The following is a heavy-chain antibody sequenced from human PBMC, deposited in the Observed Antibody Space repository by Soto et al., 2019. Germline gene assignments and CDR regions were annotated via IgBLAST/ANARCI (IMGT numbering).Heavy chain of an antibody. CDR2: IYHSGSS. V-gene: IGHV4-30-4*01. D-gene: IGHD4-17*01. J-gene: IGHJ4*02. CDR1: GGSLSSGTYY. CDR3: ARDLLDTTVDYYFDS. Sequence: TLSLTCTVSGGSLSSGTYYWSWIRQPPGKGLEWIGYIYHSGSSQSNPSLKSRVTISIDTSKNQFSLELRSVTAADTAVYYCARDLLDTTVDYYFDSWGPGRLVTVSS.